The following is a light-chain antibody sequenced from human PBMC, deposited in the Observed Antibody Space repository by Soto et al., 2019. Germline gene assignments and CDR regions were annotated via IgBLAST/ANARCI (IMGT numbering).Light chain of an antibody. J-gene: IGLJ2*01. Sequence: QSALTQPASVSGSPGQSITISCTGTSSNVGAYDHVSWHQQRPGRAPKVLIYDVRIRPSEVSNRFSGSKSGDTASLTISGLQAEDEAIYYCASKTTSSTVLFGGGTKLTVL. CDR3: ASKTTSSTVL. V-gene: IGLV2-14*03. CDR1: SSNVGAYDH. CDR2: DVR.